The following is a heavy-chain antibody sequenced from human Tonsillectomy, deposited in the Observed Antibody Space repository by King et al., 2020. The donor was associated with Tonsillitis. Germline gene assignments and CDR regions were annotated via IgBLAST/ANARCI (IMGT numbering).Heavy chain of an antibody. CDR2: IWYDGSNK. D-gene: IGHD6-13*01. Sequence: VQLVESGGGVVQPGRSLRVSCSASGFTFSSHGMHWVRQAPGKGLEWVALIWYDGSNKYYADSVKGRFIISRDNSKNTMYLEMNSLRAEDTAVYYCTGGGDVIEAAGTGGFDYWGQGTLVTVSS. V-gene: IGHV3-33*01. CDR3: TGGGDVIEAAGTGGFDY. CDR1: GFTFSSHG. J-gene: IGHJ4*02.